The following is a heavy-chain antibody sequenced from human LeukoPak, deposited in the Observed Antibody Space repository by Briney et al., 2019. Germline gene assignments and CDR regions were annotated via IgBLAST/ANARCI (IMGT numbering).Heavy chain of an antibody. V-gene: IGHV1-8*01. CDR3: ARSWAAAGTPSTYYYYYGMDV. Sequence: ASVKVSCKASGYTFTSYDINWVRQATGQGLEWMGWMNPNSGNTGYAQKFRGRVTMTRNTSISTAYMELSSLRSEDTAVYYCARSWAAAGTPSTYYYYYGMDVWGQGTTVTVSS. D-gene: IGHD6-13*01. CDR1: GYTFTSYD. CDR2: MNPNSGNT. J-gene: IGHJ6*02.